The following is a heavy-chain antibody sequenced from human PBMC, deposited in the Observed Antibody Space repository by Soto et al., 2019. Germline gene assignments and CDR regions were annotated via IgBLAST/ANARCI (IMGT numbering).Heavy chain of an antibody. V-gene: IGHV1-58*01. Sequence: SVKVSCKASGFTFTSSAVQWVRQARGQRLEWIGWIVVGSGNTNYAQKFQERVTITRDMSTSTAYMELSSLRSEDTAVYYCAAASFSYGSLDYWGQGTLVTVSS. CDR3: AAASFSYGSLDY. CDR1: GFTFTSSA. J-gene: IGHJ4*02. CDR2: IVVGSGNT. D-gene: IGHD3-10*01.